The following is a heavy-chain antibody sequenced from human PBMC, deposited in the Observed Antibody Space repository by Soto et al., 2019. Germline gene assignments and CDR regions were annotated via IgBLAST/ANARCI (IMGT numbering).Heavy chain of an antibody. CDR3: ARISAATSNAFDI. Sequence: GSLRLSCAGSGFSFSDHYMDWVRQAPGKGLEWVGRSRNKPKKYTTEYATSVKGRFTISRDDSKNSLYLQMNSLKNEDTAVYYCARISAATSNAFDIWGQGTMVTVSS. CDR2: SRNKPKKYTT. CDR1: GFSFSDHY. J-gene: IGHJ3*02. V-gene: IGHV3-72*01. D-gene: IGHD6-13*01.